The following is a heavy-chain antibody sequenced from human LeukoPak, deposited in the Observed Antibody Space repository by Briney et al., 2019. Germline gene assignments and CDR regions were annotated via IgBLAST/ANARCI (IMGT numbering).Heavy chain of an antibody. D-gene: IGHD5-24*01. J-gene: IGHJ3*02. CDR3: ATPMANTFDAFDI. V-gene: IGHV1-8*02. CDR2: MNRENGNT. CDR1: GYTFADYF. Sequence: ASVKVSCKTSGYTFADYFIHWVRQAPGQGLEWMGWMNRENGNTGYAQKFHGRVTMTRHAPTNTAYMELTSLRSEDAAVYFCATPMANTFDAFDIWGQGSRVTVSS.